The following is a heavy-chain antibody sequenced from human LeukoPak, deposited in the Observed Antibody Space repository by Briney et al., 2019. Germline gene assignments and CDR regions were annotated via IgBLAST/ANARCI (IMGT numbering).Heavy chain of an antibody. CDR3: ARAQGYGPRTRYWYFDL. J-gene: IGHJ2*01. V-gene: IGHV4-34*01. CDR1: GGSFSGYY. CDR2: INHSGST. Sequence: SETLSLTCAVYGGSFSGYYWSWIRQPPGKGLEWIGEINHSGSTNYNPSLKSRVTISVDTSKNQFSLKLSSVTAADTAVYYCARAQGYGPRTRYWYFDLWGRGTLVTVSS. D-gene: IGHD4-17*01.